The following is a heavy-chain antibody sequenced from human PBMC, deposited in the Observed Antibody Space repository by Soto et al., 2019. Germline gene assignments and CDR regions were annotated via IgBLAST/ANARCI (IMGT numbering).Heavy chain of an antibody. Sequence: ASVKVSCKVSGYTLTELSMHWVRQAPGKGLEWMGGFDPEDGETIYAQKFQGRVTMTEDTSTDTAYMELSSLRSEDTAVYYCATHYDNSGYYLDYWGQGTLFAVSS. V-gene: IGHV1-24*01. CDR3: ATHYDNSGYYLDY. D-gene: IGHD3-22*01. CDR1: GYTLTELS. J-gene: IGHJ4*02. CDR2: FDPEDGET.